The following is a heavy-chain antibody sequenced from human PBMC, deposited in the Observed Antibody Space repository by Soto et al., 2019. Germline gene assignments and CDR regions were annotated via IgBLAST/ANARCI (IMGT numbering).Heavy chain of an antibody. CDR1: GFTFDDYA. CDR2: ISWNSGSI. CDR3: AKDKTYSSFLSHFDY. D-gene: IGHD6-6*01. Sequence: GGSLRLSCAASGFTFDDYAMHWVRQAPGKGLEWVSGISWNSGSIGYADSVKGRFTISRDNAKNSLYLQMNSLRAEDTALYYCAKDKTYSSFLSHFDYWGQGTLVTVSS. V-gene: IGHV3-9*01. J-gene: IGHJ4*02.